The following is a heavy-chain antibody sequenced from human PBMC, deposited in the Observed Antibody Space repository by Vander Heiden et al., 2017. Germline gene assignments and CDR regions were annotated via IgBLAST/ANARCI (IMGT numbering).Heavy chain of an antibody. Sequence: QVQLVQSGAEVKTPVSSVQISCKASVDTFKNFAISWGRQAPGQGLEWMGGIIPLFQAPDYAAKVQGRVTITADEITTTTYLELSSLTADDTALYYCARGHEGGTRFDYWGQGTLVTVSS. CDR2: IIPLFQAP. V-gene: IGHV1-69*01. CDR3: ARGHEGGTRFDY. J-gene: IGHJ4*02. D-gene: IGHD1-26*01. CDR1: VDTFKNFA.